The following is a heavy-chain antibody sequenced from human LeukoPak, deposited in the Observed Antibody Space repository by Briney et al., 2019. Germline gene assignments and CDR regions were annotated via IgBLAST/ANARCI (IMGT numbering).Heavy chain of an antibody. Sequence: GAAVKVSCKASGYTFSDHHMHWVRQAPGQGREWMGNISPDSGSTTYAQNFHDRVTMTRDTSTSTAYMELNSLRSEDTAVYYCARDTYGSDYWGEGSLVTVSS. J-gene: IGHJ4*02. V-gene: IGHV1-46*01. D-gene: IGHD3-10*01. CDR3: ARDTYGSDY. CDR2: ISPDSGST. CDR1: GYTFSDHH.